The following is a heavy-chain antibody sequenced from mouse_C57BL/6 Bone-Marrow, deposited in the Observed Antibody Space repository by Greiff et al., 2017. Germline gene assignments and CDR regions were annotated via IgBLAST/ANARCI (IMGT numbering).Heavy chain of an antibody. J-gene: IGHJ3*01. CDR2: IYPRAGST. V-gene: IGHV1-85*01. CDR3: ARQRRLTFAY. CDR1: GYTFTSYD. D-gene: IGHD3-2*02. Sequence: QVQLQQSGPELVKPGASVKLSCKASGYTFTSYDINWVKQRPGPGLEWIGWIYPRAGSTKYNEKFKGKATLTVDTSSSKAYMELHSLTSEDSAVYFCARQRRLTFAYGGQGTLVTVSA.